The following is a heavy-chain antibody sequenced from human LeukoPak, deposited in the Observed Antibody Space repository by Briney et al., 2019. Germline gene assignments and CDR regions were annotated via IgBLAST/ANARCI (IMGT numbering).Heavy chain of an antibody. Sequence: GGSLRLSCVASGFTFSSYWMHWVRQVPGKGLEWVSAISGSGGSTYYADSVKGRFTISRDNAKNSLYLQMNSLRAEDTAVYYCARVYIAEDYWGQGTLVTISS. CDR1: GFTFSSYW. CDR3: ARVYIAEDY. CDR2: ISGSGGST. V-gene: IGHV3-21*04. D-gene: IGHD2-15*01. J-gene: IGHJ4*02.